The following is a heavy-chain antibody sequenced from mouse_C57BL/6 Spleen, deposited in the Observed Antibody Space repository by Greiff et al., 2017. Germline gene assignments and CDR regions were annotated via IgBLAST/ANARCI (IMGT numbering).Heavy chain of an antibody. CDR3: TRTEVVADY. J-gene: IGHJ2*01. V-gene: IGHV1-15*01. Sequence: VQGVESGAELVRPGASVTLSCKASGYTFTDYEMHWVKQTPVHGLEWIGAIDPETGGTAYNQKFKGKAILTADKSSSTAYMELRSLTSEDSAVYYCTRTEVVADYWGQGTTLTVSS. D-gene: IGHD1-1*01. CDR2: IDPETGGT. CDR1: GYTFTDYE.